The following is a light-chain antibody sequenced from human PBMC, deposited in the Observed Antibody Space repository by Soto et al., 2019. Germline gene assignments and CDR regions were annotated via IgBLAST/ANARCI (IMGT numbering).Light chain of an antibody. CDR2: DVS. J-gene: IGLJ2*01. CDR1: RSDVGGYNY. V-gene: IGLV2-14*03. CDR3: SSYTSRSTLV. Sequence: QSALTQPASVSGSPGQSITISCTGTRSDVGGYNYVSWYQQHPGKAPKLMIYDVSNRPSGVSTRFSGSKSGNTASLTISGLQAEDEADYYCSSYTSRSTLVFGGGTKLTVI.